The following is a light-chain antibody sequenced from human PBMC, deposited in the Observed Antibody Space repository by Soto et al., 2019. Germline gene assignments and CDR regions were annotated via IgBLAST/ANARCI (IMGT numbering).Light chain of an antibody. Sequence: EIVLTQSPGTLSLSPGERATLSCRASQSVSSNYLAWYQQKPGQTPRLLIYGASSRATGIPDRFSGSGSGTDFTLTISRLEPEDFAVHYCQQYGSSPYTFGQGTKLEIK. J-gene: IGKJ2*01. V-gene: IGKV3-20*01. CDR1: QSVSSNY. CDR2: GAS. CDR3: QQYGSSPYT.